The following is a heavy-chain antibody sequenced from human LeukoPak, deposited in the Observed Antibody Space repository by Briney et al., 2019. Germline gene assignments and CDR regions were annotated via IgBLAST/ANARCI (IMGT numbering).Heavy chain of an antibody. V-gene: IGHV3-7*01. D-gene: IGHD3-10*01. J-gene: IGHJ4*02. CDR3: AREGYYGSGSYRAFDY. CDR2: IKQDGSEK. Sequence: GGSLRLSCAASGFTFSSYWMTWVRQAPGKGLEWVANIKQDGSEKYYVDSVKGRFTISRDNAKNSLYLQMNSLRVEDTAVYYCAREGYYGSGSYRAFDYWGQGTLVTVSS. CDR1: GFTFSSYW.